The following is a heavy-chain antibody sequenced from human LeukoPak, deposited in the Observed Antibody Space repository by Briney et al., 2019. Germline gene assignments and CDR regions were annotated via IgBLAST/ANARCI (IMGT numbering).Heavy chain of an antibody. CDR3: ARDGITIFGVATGHFDY. Sequence: PSETLSLTCTVSGYSISSGYYWGWIRQPPGKGLEWIGSIYHSGSTYYNPSLKSRVTISLDTSKNQFSLKLSSVTAADTAVYYCARDGITIFGVATGHFDYWGQGTLVTVSS. J-gene: IGHJ4*02. V-gene: IGHV4-38-2*02. CDR1: GYSISSGYY. CDR2: IYHSGST. D-gene: IGHD3-3*01.